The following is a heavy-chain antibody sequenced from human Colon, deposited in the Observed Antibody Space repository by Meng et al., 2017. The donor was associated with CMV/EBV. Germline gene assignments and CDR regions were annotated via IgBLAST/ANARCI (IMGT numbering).Heavy chain of an antibody. V-gene: IGHV3-13*01. CDR1: GFTFSTYD. J-gene: IGHJ4*02. CDR2: IGTVGDT. Sequence: GGSLRLSCTASGFTFSTYDFHWVRQPTGKGLEWVSSIGTVGDTYSIGSVKGRFIISREDAKNSVYLQMNSLRDGDTGLYYCARARPPTHFDYWGQGALVTVSS. CDR3: ARARPPTHFDY.